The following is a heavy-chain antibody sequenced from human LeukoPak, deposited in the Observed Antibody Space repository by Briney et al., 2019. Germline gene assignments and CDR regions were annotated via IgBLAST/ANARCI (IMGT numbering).Heavy chain of an antibody. V-gene: IGHV4-4*07. CDR2: VYSSGNT. J-gene: IGHJ4*02. D-gene: IGHD6-19*01. Sequence: SETLSLTCTVSGGSISSHYWSWIRQPAGKGLEWIGRVYSSGNTNYNPSLKSRVAMSIDTSKNQFSLNLYSVTAADTAVYYCVTDSSGWYLYWGQGTLVTVSS. CDR1: GGSISSHY. CDR3: VTDSSGWYLY.